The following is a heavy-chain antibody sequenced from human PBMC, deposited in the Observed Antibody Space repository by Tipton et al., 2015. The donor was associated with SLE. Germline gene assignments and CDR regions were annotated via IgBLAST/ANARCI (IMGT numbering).Heavy chain of an antibody. Sequence: TLSLTCTVSGGSIISYYWSWIRQPPGKGLEWIGYIHYSGVTYYYPSLKSRVTMSVDTSKNQLSLKLNSVTAADTAVYYCARHAEIPVMRYGMDVWGQGTTVSVSS. D-gene: IGHD2-21*01. CDR3: ARHAEIPVMRYGMDV. CDR1: GGSIISYY. J-gene: IGHJ6*02. CDR2: IHYSGVT. V-gene: IGHV4-59*08.